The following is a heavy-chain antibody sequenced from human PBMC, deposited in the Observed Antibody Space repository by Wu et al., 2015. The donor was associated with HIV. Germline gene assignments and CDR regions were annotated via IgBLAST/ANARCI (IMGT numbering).Heavy chain of an antibody. J-gene: IGHJ4*01. Sequence: QVQLVQSGAEVKKPGASVKVSCKTSGYTFTDYYIHWMRQVAGQGPEWMGWINPKNGGTNYAQTFQGRLKMTRDTSISSVYMELKKLTSEDTAMYFCARSHKWLQLRYQGKFCTTWGQGTTGHRLL. V-gene: IGHV1-2*02. CDR1: GYTFTDYY. CDR3: ARSHKWLQLRYQGKFCTT. CDR2: INPKNGGT. D-gene: IGHD2-8*01.